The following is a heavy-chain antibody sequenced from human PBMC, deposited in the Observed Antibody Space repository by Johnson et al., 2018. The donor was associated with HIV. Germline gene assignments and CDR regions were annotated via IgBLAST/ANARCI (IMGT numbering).Heavy chain of an antibody. D-gene: IGHD6-13*01. CDR2: IWYDGSNK. CDR3: ARDGGIAATDAFDI. V-gene: IGHV3-33*01. CDR1: GFTFSSYG. J-gene: IGHJ3*02. Sequence: QEKLVESGGGVVQPGRSLRLSCAASGFTFSSYGMHWVRQAPGKGLEWVAVIWYDGSNKYYADSVKGRFTISRDNSKNTLYLQMNSLRAEDTAVYYCARDGGIAATDAFDIWGQGTMVTVSS.